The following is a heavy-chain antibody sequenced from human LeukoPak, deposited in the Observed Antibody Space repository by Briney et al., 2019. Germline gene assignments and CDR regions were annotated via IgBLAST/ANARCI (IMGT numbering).Heavy chain of an antibody. D-gene: IGHD4-11*01. CDR3: ARGDYSNYSYYGMDV. Sequence: GGSLRLSCAASGFTFSSYGMHWVSQAPGKGLEWVAVIWYDGSNKYYADSVKGRFTISRDNSKNTVYLQMNSLRAEDTAVYYCARGDYSNYSYYGMDVWGQGTTVTVSS. CDR2: IWYDGSNK. J-gene: IGHJ6*02. V-gene: IGHV3-33*01. CDR1: GFTFSSYG.